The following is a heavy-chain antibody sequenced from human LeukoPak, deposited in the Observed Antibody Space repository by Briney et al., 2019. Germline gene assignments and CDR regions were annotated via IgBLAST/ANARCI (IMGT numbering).Heavy chain of an antibody. CDR1: GFTFSSYS. V-gene: IGHV3-21*01. CDR3: AKDRGGSSSWYYFDY. CDR2: ISSSSSYI. Sequence: MPGGYLRLSCAASGFTFSSYSMNWVRQAPGKGLEWVSSISSSSSYIYYADSVKGRFTISRDNAKNSLYLQMNSLRAEDTAVYYCAKDRGGSSSWYYFDYWGQGTLVTVSS. J-gene: IGHJ4*02. D-gene: IGHD6-13*01.